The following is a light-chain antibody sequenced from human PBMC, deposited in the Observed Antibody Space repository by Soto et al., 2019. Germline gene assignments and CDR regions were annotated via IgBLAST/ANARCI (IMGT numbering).Light chain of an antibody. CDR2: DVS. Sequence: QSALTQPASVSGSPGQSITISCTGTSSDVGGYNYVSWYQQHPGKAPKLMIYDVSDRPSGVSNRFSGSKSGNTASLTISGLQAEDEDDYYCRSYTSSSTLVFGGGTKVTVL. V-gene: IGLV2-14*03. J-gene: IGLJ3*02. CDR1: SSDVGGYNY. CDR3: RSYTSSSTLV.